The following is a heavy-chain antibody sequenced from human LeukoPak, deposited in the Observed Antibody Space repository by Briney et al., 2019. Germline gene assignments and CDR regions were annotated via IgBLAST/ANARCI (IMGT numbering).Heavy chain of an antibody. D-gene: IGHD3-22*01. CDR3: ARDGAPYYYDSSGYYNSWFDS. V-gene: IGHV4-30-4*01. Sequence: SETLSLTCTVSGGPISSGDYYWSWIRQPPGKGLEWIGYIYYSGSTYYNPSLKSRVTISVDTSKNQFSLKLSSVTAADTAVYYCARDGAPYYYDSSGYYNSWFDSWGQGTLVTVSS. CDR2: IYYSGST. J-gene: IGHJ5*01. CDR1: GGPISSGDYY.